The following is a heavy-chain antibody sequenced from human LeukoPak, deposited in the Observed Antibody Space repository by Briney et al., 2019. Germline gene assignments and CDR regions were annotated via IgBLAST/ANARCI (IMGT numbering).Heavy chain of an antibody. J-gene: IGHJ4*02. V-gene: IGHV4-61*02. D-gene: IGHD3/OR15-3a*01. CDR3: ARGRHDTSDFSFDY. CDR2: IYSSGST. Sequence: PSDTLSLPCTLSGDSISSGNYYWRSIPQPAGQGLEWIRRIYSSGSTYYHPSLKSRVAISIDTSKNQFSLKLTSVTASDTAVYYCARGRHDTSDFSFDYWGPGTLVTVSS. CDR1: GDSISSGNYY.